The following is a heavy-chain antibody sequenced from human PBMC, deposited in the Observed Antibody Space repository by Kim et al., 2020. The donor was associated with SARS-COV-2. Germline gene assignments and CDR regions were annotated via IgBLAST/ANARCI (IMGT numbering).Heavy chain of an antibody. J-gene: IGHJ6*02. V-gene: IGHV3-15*01. Sequence: GGSLRLSCAASGFTFSNSWMNWVRQAPGKGLEWVGRIKSKPNGYTTGYGAPVKGRFNISRDDSKNTLYLQMNSLKTEDTAVYYCTSDLGDSCGGDCSSHVWGRGTTGTVSS. CDR2: IKSKPNGYTT. D-gene: IGHD2-21*02. CDR1: GFTFSNSW. CDR3: TSDLGDSCGGDCSSHV.